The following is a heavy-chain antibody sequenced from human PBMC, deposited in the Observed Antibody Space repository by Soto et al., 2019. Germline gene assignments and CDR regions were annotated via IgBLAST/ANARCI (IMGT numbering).Heavy chain of an antibody. Sequence: GGSLRLSCAASGFTFSSYAMSWVRQAPGKGLEWVSAISGSGGSTYYADSVKGRFTISGDNAKNSLYLQMNSLRAEDTAVYCCARGVQPGYWGQGTLVTVSS. CDR2: ISGSGGST. J-gene: IGHJ4*02. CDR3: ARGVQPGY. V-gene: IGHV3-23*01. CDR1: GFTFSSYA.